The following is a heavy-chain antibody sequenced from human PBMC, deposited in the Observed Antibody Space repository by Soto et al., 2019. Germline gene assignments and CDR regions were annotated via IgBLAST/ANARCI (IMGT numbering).Heavy chain of an antibody. Sequence: ASVKVSCKASGYIFTTYSIAWVRQAPGQGLEWMGWISAYNGNTNYAQKFQGRVTMTTDTSTNTAYMELRSLRSDDTAVYFCAREAFGAHASCVDPWG. V-gene: IGHV1-18*01. D-gene: IGHD2-2*01. CDR1: GYIFTTYS. J-gene: IGHJ5*02. CDR2: ISAYNGNT. CDR3: AREAFGAHASCVDP.